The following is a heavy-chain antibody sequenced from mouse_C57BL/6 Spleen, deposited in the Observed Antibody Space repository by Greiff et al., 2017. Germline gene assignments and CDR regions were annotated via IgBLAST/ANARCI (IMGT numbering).Heavy chain of an antibody. CDR3: ARTTVVAGAMDY. Sequence: EVQVVESGGGLVKPGGSLKLSCAASGFTFSDYGMHWVRQAPEKGLAWVAYISSGSSTIYYADTVKGRFTISRDNAKNTLFLQMTSLRSEDTAMYYCARTTVVAGAMDYWGQGTSVTVSS. CDR1: GFTFSDYG. V-gene: IGHV5-17*01. D-gene: IGHD1-1*01. J-gene: IGHJ4*01. CDR2: ISSGSSTI.